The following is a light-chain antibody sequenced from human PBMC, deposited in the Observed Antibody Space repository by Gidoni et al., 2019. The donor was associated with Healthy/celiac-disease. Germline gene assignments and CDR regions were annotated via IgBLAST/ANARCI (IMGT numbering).Light chain of an antibody. CDR1: QSLLHSNGYNY. CDR3: RQALQTPLT. J-gene: IGKJ4*01. V-gene: IGKV2-28*01. CDR2: LGS. Sequence: DIVMTQSPLSLPVTPGEPASISCRSSQSLLHSNGYNYLDWYLQKPGQSPQLLIYLGSNRAAGVPDRFGGSGSGTDVTLKISRVEAEDVGVYYCRQALQTPLTFGGGTKVEIK.